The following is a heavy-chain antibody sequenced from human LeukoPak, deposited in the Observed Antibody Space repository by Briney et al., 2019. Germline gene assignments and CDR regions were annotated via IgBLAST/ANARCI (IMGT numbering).Heavy chain of an antibody. CDR3: AKAPGYDSSGYSSFDY. J-gene: IGHJ4*02. CDR1: GFTFSSYG. Sequence: PGRSLRLSCAASGFTFSSYGMHWVRQAPGKGLEWVAVILYDVSNKYYADSVKGRFTISRDNSKNTLYLQMNSLRAEDTAVYYCAKAPGYDSSGYSSFDYWGQGTLVTVSS. D-gene: IGHD3-22*01. CDR2: ILYDVSNK. V-gene: IGHV3-30*18.